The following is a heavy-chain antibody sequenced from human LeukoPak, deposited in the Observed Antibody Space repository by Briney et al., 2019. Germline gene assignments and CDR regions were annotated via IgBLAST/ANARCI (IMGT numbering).Heavy chain of an antibody. CDR3: ARDNGVVHGVYYMDV. CDR2: IKQDGSEK. V-gene: IGHV3-7*01. J-gene: IGHJ6*03. D-gene: IGHD3-3*01. CDR1: GFTFSNYW. Sequence: GGSLRLSCAASGFTFSNYWMTWVRQAPGKGLEWVADIKQDGSEKLYVNSVRGRFTISRDNAKMSLFLQMNNLRAEDTAVYYCARDNGVVHGVYYMDVWGKGTTVTVS.